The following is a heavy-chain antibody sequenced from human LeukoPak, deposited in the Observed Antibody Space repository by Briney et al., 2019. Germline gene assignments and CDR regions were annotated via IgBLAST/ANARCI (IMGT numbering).Heavy chain of an antibody. J-gene: IGHJ1*01. CDR3: ASSEDDYGDYVEYFQH. CDR1: GGSFSGYY. Sequence: KPSETLSLTCAVYGGSFSGYYWSCIRQPPGKGLEWIGEINHSGSTNYNPSLKSRDTISVDTSKNQFSLKLSSVTAADTAVYYCASSEDDYGDYVEYFQHWGQGTLVTVSS. CDR2: INHSGST. V-gene: IGHV4-34*01. D-gene: IGHD4-17*01.